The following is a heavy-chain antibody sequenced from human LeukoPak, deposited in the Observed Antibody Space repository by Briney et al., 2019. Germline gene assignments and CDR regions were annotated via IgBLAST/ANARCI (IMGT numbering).Heavy chain of an antibody. V-gene: IGHV1-69*05. CDR3: ARERSYGATDAFDI. D-gene: IGHD5-18*01. CDR1: VGTFSRYA. Sequence: SVKVSCKTSVGTFSRYAISCVRQTPGEGLEWMGGIIPIFGTANYAQKFQGRVTITTDESTSTAYMELSSLRSEDTAVYYCARERSYGATDAFDIWGQGTMVTVSS. J-gene: IGHJ3*02. CDR2: IIPIFGTA.